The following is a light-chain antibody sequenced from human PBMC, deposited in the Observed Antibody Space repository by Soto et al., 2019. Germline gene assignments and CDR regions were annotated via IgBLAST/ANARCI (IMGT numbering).Light chain of an antibody. J-gene: IGLJ2*01. CDR1: NIGRKG. V-gene: IGLV3-21*02. CDR3: QVWDGRNDHVV. Sequence: SYELTQPPSVPVAPGQTARISYGGNNIGRKGVHWYQQKPGQAPVLVVYEDSDRPSGIPERFSGSNSGNMATLTISRVEAGDEADYYCQVWDGRNDHVVFGGGTKLTVL. CDR2: EDS.